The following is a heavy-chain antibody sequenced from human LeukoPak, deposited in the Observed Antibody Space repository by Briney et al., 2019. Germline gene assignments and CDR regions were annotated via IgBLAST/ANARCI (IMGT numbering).Heavy chain of an antibody. J-gene: IGHJ3*02. V-gene: IGHV3-30*02. D-gene: IGHD6-19*01. CDR2: IRYDGSNK. CDR3: AKRGQWLVLGAFDI. Sequence: QPGWSLRLSCAASGFTFSSYGMHWVRQAPGKGLEWVAFIRYDGSNKYYADSVKGRFTISRDNSKNTLYLQMNSLRAEDTAVYYCAKRGQWLVLGAFDIWGQGTMVTVSS. CDR1: GFTFSSYG.